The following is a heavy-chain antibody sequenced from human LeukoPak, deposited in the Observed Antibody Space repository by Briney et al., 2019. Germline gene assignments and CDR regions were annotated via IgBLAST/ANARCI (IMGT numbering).Heavy chain of an antibody. V-gene: IGHV3-9*03. Sequence: GGSLRLSCAASGFTFADCAMHWVRQTPGKGLEWVSGMDWSGRTMVYADSVKGRFTISRDNAKNSLYLEMSSLRAEDMALYYCTKDRSSTFADAFDFWGQGTMVTVSS. CDR1: GFTFADCA. CDR3: TKDRSSTFADAFDF. D-gene: IGHD2-2*01. J-gene: IGHJ3*01. CDR2: MDWSGRTM.